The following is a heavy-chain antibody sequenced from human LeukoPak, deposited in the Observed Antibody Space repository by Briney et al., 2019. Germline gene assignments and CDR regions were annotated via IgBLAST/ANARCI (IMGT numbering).Heavy chain of an antibody. J-gene: IGHJ4*02. CDR1: GFTFSSYG. CDR3: AKDQTAGNFDY. Sequence: GGSLRLSCAASGFTFSSYGMHWVRQAPGKGLEWVAVISYDGSKKYYADSVKGRFTISRDNSKNTLYLQLNSLRPEDAAVFYCAKDQTAGNFDYWGQGTLVTVSS. V-gene: IGHV3-30*18. D-gene: IGHD1-14*01. CDR2: ISYDGSKK.